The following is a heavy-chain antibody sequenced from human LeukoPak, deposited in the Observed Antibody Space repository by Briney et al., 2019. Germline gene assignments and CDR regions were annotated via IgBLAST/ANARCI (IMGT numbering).Heavy chain of an antibody. CDR3: ARINAGYRTYGMDV. V-gene: IGHV3-30*02. CDR1: GFIFETFG. CDR2: IPHDGSNQ. Sequence: GGSLRLSCVASGFIFETFGMHWVRQAPGKGLEWVAYIPHDGSNQYSSDSLKGRFTISRDNSKNTLYLEMHSVRVEDTAVYYCARINAGYRTYGMDVWGQGTAVIVSS. D-gene: IGHD5-12*01. J-gene: IGHJ6*02.